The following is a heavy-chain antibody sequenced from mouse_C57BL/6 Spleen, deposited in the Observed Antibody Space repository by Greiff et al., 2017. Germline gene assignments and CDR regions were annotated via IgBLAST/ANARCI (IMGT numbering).Heavy chain of an antibody. D-gene: IGHD1-1*01. J-gene: IGHJ4*01. CDR1: GYTFTSYW. CDR2: IYPGSGST. CDR3: ARAIITTVSMDY. V-gene: IGHV1-55*01. Sequence: QVQLKQPGAELVKPGASVKMSCKASGYTFTSYWITWVKQRPGQGLEWIGDIYPGSGSTNYNEKFKSKATLTVDTSSSTAYMQLSSLTSEDSAVYYCARAIITTVSMDYWGQGTSVTVSS.